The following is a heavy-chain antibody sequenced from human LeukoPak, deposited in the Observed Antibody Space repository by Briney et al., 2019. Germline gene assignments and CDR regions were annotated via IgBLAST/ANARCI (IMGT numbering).Heavy chain of an antibody. CDR3: ARDLAYYASGSYCGWFDP. V-gene: IGHV4-38-2*02. CDR2: IYHSGST. D-gene: IGHD3-10*01. Sequence: SETLSLTCTVSGYSISSGHYWGWIRQPPGKGPEWIGSIYHSGSTYYNPSLKSRVTISVDTSKNQFSLKLNSVTAADTAVYYCARDLAYYASGSYCGWFDPWGQGTLVTVSS. J-gene: IGHJ5*02. CDR1: GYSISSGHY.